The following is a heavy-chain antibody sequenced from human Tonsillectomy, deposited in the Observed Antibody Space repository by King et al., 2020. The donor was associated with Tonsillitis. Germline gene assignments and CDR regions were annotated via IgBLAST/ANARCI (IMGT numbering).Heavy chain of an antibody. V-gene: IGHV4-30-2*01. CDR3: ARGVGRISAFDI. J-gene: IGHJ3*02. CDR2: IYHSGST. Sequence: QLQESGSGLVKPSQTLSLTCAVSGGSISSGGYSWSWIRQPPGKGLEWIGYIYHSGSTYYNPSLKSRVTISVDRSKNQFSLKLRSVTAADTAVYYCARGVGRISAFDIWGQGTMVTVSS. CDR1: GGSISSGGYS. D-gene: IGHD3-3*02.